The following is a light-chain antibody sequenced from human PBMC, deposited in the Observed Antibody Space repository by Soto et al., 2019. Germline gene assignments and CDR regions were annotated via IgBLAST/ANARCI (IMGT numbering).Light chain of an antibody. V-gene: IGKV3-15*01. CDR1: QSISSN. Sequence: EIVMTQSPATLSVSPGERATLSCRASQSISSNLAWYQQQPGQAPRLLIYGASTRATGIPARFSGSGSGTEFTLTISSLQSEDFAVYYCQQYNKWPPMYTFGQGTKLEIK. J-gene: IGKJ2*01. CDR3: QQYNKWPPMYT. CDR2: GAS.